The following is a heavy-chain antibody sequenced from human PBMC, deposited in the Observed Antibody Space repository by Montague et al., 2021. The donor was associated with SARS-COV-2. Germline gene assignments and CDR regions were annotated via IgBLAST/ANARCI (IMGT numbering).Heavy chain of an antibody. CDR3: ARDLRYFDWLFHSSGYYNYFDY. V-gene: IGHV3-7*01. Sequence: SLRLSCAASGFTFSSYWMSWFRQAPGKGLEWVANIKQDGSEKYYLDSVKGRFTISRDNAKNSLYLQMNSLRAEDTAVYYCARDLRYFDWLFHSSGYYNYFDYWGQGALVTVSS. D-gene: IGHD3-9*01. CDR1: GFTFSSYW. J-gene: IGHJ4*02. CDR2: IKQDGSEK.